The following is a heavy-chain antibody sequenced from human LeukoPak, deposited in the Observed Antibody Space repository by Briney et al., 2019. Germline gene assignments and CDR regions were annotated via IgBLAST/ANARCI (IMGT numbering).Heavy chain of an antibody. Sequence: PSETLSLTCAVSGGSISSSNWWSWVRQPPGKGLEWIGEIYHSGSTNYSPSLKSRVTISVDKSKNQFSLKLSSVTAADTAVYYCAREDYDDSGAWYFDLWGRGTLVTVSS. CDR3: AREDYDDSGAWYFDL. D-gene: IGHD3-3*01. CDR2: IYHSGST. V-gene: IGHV4-4*02. J-gene: IGHJ2*01. CDR1: GGSISSSNW.